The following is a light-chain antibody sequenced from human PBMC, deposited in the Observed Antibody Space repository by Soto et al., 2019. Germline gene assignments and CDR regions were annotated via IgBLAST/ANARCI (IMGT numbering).Light chain of an antibody. J-gene: IGKJ5*01. CDR3: QQYDNLPIT. CDR2: DAS. Sequence: DIQMTQSPSSLSSSVGDIFTITFQAGQDISNYLNWYQQKPGKAPKLLIYDASNLETGVPSRFSGSGSGTDFTFTISSLQPEDIATYYCQQYDNLPITFGQGTRLEIK. V-gene: IGKV1-33*01. CDR1: QDISNY.